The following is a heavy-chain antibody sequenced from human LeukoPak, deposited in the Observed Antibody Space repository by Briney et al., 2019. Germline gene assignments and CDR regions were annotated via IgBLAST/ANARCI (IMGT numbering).Heavy chain of an antibody. D-gene: IGHD3-22*01. Sequence: SETLSLTCTVSGDSTSRGPYYWSWIRQPAGKGLEWIGRIYSGGSTSYNPSLKSRVTISVDTSKNQFSLKLSSVTAADTAIYYCAREGSIYYYDSSGYLGYSRQGTLVTVSS. CDR2: IYSGGST. V-gene: IGHV4-61*02. CDR3: AREGSIYYYDSSGYLGY. J-gene: IGHJ4*02. CDR1: GDSTSRGPYY.